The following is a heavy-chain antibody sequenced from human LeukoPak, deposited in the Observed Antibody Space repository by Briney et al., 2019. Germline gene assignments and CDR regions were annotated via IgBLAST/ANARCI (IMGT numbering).Heavy chain of an antibody. J-gene: IGHJ4*02. CDR3: ARAGQLVLTGKALLN. D-gene: IGHD3-9*01. CDR2: INGDASNT. CDR1: GLTFNSYW. V-gene: IGHV3-74*03. Sequence: GGSLRLSCAASGLTFNSYWMHWVRQVAGKGLVWVARINGDASNTTYADSVKGRFTISRDNSKNTLYLKMNSLRAEDTAVYYCARAGQLVLTGKALLNWGQGTLVTVSS.